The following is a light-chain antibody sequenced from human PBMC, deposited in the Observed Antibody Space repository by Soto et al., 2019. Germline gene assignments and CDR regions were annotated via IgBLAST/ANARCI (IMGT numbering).Light chain of an antibody. Sequence: DIQMTQSPSTLSASVGERVTNTCRASQSISSWLAWYQQKPGTAPKLLIYKASTLQSGVPSRFSGSGSGTEFTLTISSLQPDDSATYYCQQYNDNWTFGQGTKVDIK. CDR1: QSISSW. CDR2: KAS. CDR3: QQYNDNWT. V-gene: IGKV1-5*03. J-gene: IGKJ1*01.